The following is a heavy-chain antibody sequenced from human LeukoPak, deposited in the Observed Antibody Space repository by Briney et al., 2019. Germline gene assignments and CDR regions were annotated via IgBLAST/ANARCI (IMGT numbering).Heavy chain of an antibody. CDR1: GFTFSSYA. CDR2: ISYDGSNK. CDR3: ARAVRGNNYYYGMDV. J-gene: IGHJ6*02. Sequence: GGSLRLSCAASGFTFSSYAMHWVRQAPGKGLEWVAVISYDGSNKYYADSVKGRFTISRDNSKNTLYLQMNSLRAEDTAVYYCARAVRGNNYYYGMDVWGQGTTVAVSS. V-gene: IGHV3-30*04. D-gene: IGHD3-10*01.